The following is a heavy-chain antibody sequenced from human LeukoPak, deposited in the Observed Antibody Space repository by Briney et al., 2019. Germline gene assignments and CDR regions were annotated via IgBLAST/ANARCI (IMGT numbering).Heavy chain of an antibody. Sequence: GGSLRLSCAASGLTFSSYAMSWVRQAPGKGLEWVSGINKNGGSTNYADSVKGRFTISRDNSQNSLYLQMNSLRAEDTAVYYCARRERDYFDYWGQGTVVTVSS. CDR3: ARRERDYFDY. CDR2: INKNGGST. CDR1: GLTFSSYA. V-gene: IGHV3-23*01. J-gene: IGHJ4*02.